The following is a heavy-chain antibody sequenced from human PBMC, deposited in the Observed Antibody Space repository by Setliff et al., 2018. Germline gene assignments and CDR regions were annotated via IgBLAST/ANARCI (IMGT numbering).Heavy chain of an antibody. Sequence: SVKVSCKASGDPFNAYGVSWVRQAPGQGLEWMGAIIPVLGMTDYAQKFQGRLTSTADQSTTTVYMELSSLRFDDTALYYCARGPSPTVTPSRLIYFYHMDVWGTGTTVTVSS. CDR2: IIPVLGMT. D-gene: IGHD4-17*01. CDR1: GDPFNAYG. J-gene: IGHJ6*03. V-gene: IGHV1-69*10. CDR3: ARGPSPTVTPSRLIYFYHMDV.